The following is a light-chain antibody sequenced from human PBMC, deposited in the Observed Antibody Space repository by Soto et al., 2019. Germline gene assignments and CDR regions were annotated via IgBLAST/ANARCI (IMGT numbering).Light chain of an antibody. Sequence: EIPMTQSASFVGASVGDRGSIXCRASQAISTRFAWYQQKPGDAPKLLIYAASTLQTGGPPRFSGSGSATDFTPTIRNLQPEDFATYYGQQSNSFPRTFGGGTKVDIK. V-gene: IGKV1-12*01. J-gene: IGKJ4*01. CDR3: QQSNSFPRT. CDR2: AAS. CDR1: QAISTR.